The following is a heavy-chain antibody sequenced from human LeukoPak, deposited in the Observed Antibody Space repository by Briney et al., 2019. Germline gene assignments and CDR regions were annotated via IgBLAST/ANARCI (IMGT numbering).Heavy chain of an antibody. J-gene: IGHJ4*02. CDR3: ASTRRAAVAGRFDS. V-gene: IGHV4-4*09. Sequence: PSETLSLTCNVSGASMSSNYWSWIRQPPWKGLEWIGYIYHSGNTNYSPSLESRVTMSVDESKNQFSLRVHVVSAADTAVYYCASTRRAAVAGRFDSWGQGTLVTVSS. CDR1: GASMSSNY. CDR2: IYHSGNT. D-gene: IGHD6-19*01.